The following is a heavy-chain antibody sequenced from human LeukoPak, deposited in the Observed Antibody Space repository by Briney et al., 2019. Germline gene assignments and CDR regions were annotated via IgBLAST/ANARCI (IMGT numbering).Heavy chain of an antibody. D-gene: IGHD1-26*01. V-gene: IGHV3-30*02. Sequence: PWGSLRLSCAASGFTFSFNNYGMHWVRQAPGKGLEWVAFVRYDGTNNYYAASVNGRFTVSRDNSKHTVYLQMSSLRTEDTAFYYCAKDYGYSYGCFDHWGQGTLVTVSS. CDR1: GFTFSFNNYG. CDR3: AKDYGYSYGCFDH. CDR2: VRYDGTNN. J-gene: IGHJ4*02.